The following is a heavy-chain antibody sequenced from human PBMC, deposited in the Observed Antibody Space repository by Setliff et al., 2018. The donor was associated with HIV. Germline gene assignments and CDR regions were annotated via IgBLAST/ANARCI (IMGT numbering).Heavy chain of an antibody. V-gene: IGHV4-34*01. Sequence: SETLSLTCAVYGESFNDYYWTWIRQPPGKGLEWIGEIDHSGNIKYHASLKSRVTISKDTSKNQISLKLRYVTAADTAVYYCARGLNYYGSGSYLPLGYWGQGTLVTVSS. D-gene: IGHD3-10*01. J-gene: IGHJ4*02. CDR2: IDHSGNI. CDR1: GESFNDYY. CDR3: ARGLNYYGSGSYLPLGY.